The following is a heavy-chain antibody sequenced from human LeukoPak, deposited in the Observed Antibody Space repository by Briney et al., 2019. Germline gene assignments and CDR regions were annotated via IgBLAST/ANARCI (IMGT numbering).Heavy chain of an antibody. CDR2: ISFDGNNK. CDR3: AGGWYYFDY. Sequence: GRSLRLSCAASGFTFSNYGMHWVRQAPGKGLEWVAVISFDGNNKYYADSVKGRFTISRDNSKNTLLLQMNSLRAEDTAVYYCAGGWYYFDYWGQGTLVTVSS. CDR1: GFTFSNYG. J-gene: IGHJ4*02. V-gene: IGHV3-30*03. D-gene: IGHD2-15*01.